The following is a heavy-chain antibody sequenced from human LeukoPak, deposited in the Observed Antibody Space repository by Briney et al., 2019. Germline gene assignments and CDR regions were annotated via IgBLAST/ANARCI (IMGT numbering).Heavy chain of an antibody. CDR3: ARSHDFWSYYYMDV. CDR1: GGSISSHY. V-gene: IGHV4-59*11. J-gene: IGHJ6*03. D-gene: IGHD3-3*01. Sequence: PSETLSLTCTVSGGSISSHYWSWIRQPPGKGLEWIGYIYYSGSTNYNPSLKSRVTISVDTSKNQFSLKLSSVTAADTAVYYCARSHDFWSYYYMDVWGKGTTVTVSS. CDR2: IYYSGST.